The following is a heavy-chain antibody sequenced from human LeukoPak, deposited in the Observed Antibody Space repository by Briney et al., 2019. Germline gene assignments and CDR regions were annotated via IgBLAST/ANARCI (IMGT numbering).Heavy chain of an antibody. D-gene: IGHD2-2*01. CDR3: ARRLGSRGP. V-gene: IGHV4-38-2*02. CDR2: IYLSGTT. J-gene: IGHJ5*02. CDR1: GNSISSGHY. Sequence: PSETLSLTCSVSGNSISSGHYWGWIRQTPGKGLEWIGSIYLSGTTYYNPSLKSRVTISVDTSKNQFSLKLSSVTAADTAVYYCARRLGSRGPWGQGTLVTVSS.